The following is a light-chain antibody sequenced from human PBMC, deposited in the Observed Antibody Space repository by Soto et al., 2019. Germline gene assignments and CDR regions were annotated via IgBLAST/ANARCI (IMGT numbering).Light chain of an antibody. CDR2: DAS. CDR1: QSVSSN. J-gene: IGKJ5*01. V-gene: IGKV3D-15*01. CDR3: QQYRSWPS. Sequence: EIVMTQSPATLSVSPGERATLSCRTSQSVSSNLGWYQQKPGQAPNLLIYDASNRATGVPARFSGSGSGTDFTLTISSLEPEDFAVYYCQQYRSWPSFGQGTRLEI.